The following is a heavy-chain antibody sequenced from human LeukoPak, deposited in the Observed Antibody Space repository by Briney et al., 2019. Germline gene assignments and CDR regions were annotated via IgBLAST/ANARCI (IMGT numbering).Heavy chain of an antibody. CDR2: IRYDGSNK. D-gene: IGHD3/OR15-3a*01. J-gene: IGHJ6*03. Sequence: GGSLRLSCAASGFTFSSYGMHWVRQAPGKGLEWVAFIRYDGSNKYYADSVKGRFTISRDNSKNTLYLQMNSLRAEDTAVYYCAKESVMDPSKHNYHYYYMDVWGKGTTVTISS. V-gene: IGHV3-30*02. CDR1: GFTFSSYG. CDR3: AKESVMDPSKHNYHYYYMDV.